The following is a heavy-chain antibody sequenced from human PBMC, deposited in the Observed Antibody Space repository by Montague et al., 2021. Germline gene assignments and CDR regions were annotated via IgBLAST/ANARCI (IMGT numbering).Heavy chain of an antibody. J-gene: IGHJ4*02. V-gene: IGHV3-7*01. CDR1: GFTFSNYW. Sequence: SLRLSCAASGFTFSNYWMSWVRQAPGKGLEWVANVKQDGSEKHYVDSVKGRFTISRDNAKNSLYLQMNSLRAEDTAEYCCARDQGQGYCGGDCYVGLDYWGQGTLVTVSS. CDR3: ARDQGQGYCGGDCYVGLDY. D-gene: IGHD2-21*01. CDR2: VKQDGSEK.